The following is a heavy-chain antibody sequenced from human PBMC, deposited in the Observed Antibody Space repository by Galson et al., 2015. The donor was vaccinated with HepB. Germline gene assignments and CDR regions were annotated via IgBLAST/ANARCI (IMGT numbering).Heavy chain of an antibody. Sequence: SLRLSCAAPGFTFSNYGMHWVRQAPGKGLEWVAVIWYDGSNKYYGDSVKGRFTISRDNSKNTLYLQMHSLRAEDTAVYYCVRDQSIAARPGVFDPWGQGTLVTVSS. J-gene: IGHJ5*02. D-gene: IGHD6-25*01. V-gene: IGHV3-33*03. CDR1: GFTFSNYG. CDR2: IWYDGSNK. CDR3: VRDQSIAARPGVFDP.